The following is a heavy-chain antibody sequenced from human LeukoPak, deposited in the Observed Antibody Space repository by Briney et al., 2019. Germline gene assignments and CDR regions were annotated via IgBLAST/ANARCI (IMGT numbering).Heavy chain of an antibody. D-gene: IGHD5-18*01. V-gene: IGHV1-69*04. Sequence: ASVKVSCKASGGTFSSYAISWVRQAPGQGLEWMGRIIPILGIANYAQKFQGRVTITADKSTSTAYMELSSLRSEDTAVYYCARAGEGDTAMVSQDYFDYWGQGTLVTVSS. CDR1: GGTFSSYA. CDR3: ARAGEGDTAMVSQDYFDY. CDR2: IIPILGIA. J-gene: IGHJ4*02.